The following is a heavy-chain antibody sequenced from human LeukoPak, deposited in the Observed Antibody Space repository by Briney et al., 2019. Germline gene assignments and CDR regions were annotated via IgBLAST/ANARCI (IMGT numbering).Heavy chain of an antibody. Sequence: SETLSLTCAVSSYSISSGYNWGWIRQPPGEGLEWIGTINPSGTTYYNPSLKSRVTLSVDASKNQFSLKLTSVTAADTAVYYCVLYSGSYSDYWGQGTLVTVSS. V-gene: IGHV4-38-2*01. CDR3: VLYSGSYSDY. J-gene: IGHJ4*02. D-gene: IGHD1-26*01. CDR1: SYSISSGYN. CDR2: INPSGTT.